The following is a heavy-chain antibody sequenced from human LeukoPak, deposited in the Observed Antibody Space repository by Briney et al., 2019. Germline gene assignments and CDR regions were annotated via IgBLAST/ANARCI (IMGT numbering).Heavy chain of an antibody. Sequence: NASETLSLTCTVSDDSISDYYRGWIRQPPGKGLEWIGYFHNSGTSTYNPSLKSRVTISADTSKNQFSLKLNSLTTADMAVYYCTRGAGWLIDYWGQGILVTVSS. D-gene: IGHD3-16*01. CDR1: DDSISDYY. J-gene: IGHJ4*02. V-gene: IGHV4-59*01. CDR2: FHNSGTS. CDR3: TRGAGWLIDY.